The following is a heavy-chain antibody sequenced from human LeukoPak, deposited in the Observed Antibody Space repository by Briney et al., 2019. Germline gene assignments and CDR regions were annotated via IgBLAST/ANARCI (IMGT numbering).Heavy chain of an antibody. J-gene: IGHJ4*02. D-gene: IGHD2-8*01. CDR2: INPDGSST. Sequence: GGSLRLSCAASGFAFSNYWMHWVRQAPGKGLVWVSRINPDGSSTDYADSVKGRFTISRDNARNTLYLQMNSLRVEDTAIYYCVRGTNDWTGIDYWGQGTLVTVSS. V-gene: IGHV3-74*01. CDR3: VRGTNDWTGIDY. CDR1: GFAFSNYW.